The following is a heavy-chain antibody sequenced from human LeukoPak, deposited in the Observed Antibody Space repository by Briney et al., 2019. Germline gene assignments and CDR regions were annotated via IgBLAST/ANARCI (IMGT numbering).Heavy chain of an antibody. J-gene: IGHJ6*02. CDR2: IYYSGST. Sequence: SETLSLTCTVSGGSISSGGYYWSWIRQPPGKGLEWIGYIYYSGSTNYNPSLKSRVTISVDTSKNQFSLKLSSMTAADTAVYYCARDDSGSYHQLGVWGQGTTVTVSS. CDR3: ARDDSGSYHQLGV. D-gene: IGHD1-26*01. V-gene: IGHV4-61*08. CDR1: GGSISSGGYY.